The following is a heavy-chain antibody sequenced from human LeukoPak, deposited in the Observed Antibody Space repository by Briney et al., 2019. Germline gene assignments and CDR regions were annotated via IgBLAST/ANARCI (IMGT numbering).Heavy chain of an antibody. CDR1: GFTFSSYA. CDR3: ARDRSMTGDYCYYGMDV. V-gene: IGHV3-30-3*01. D-gene: IGHD1-14*01. CDR2: ISYDGSNK. J-gene: IGHJ6*02. Sequence: GGSLRLSCAASGFTFSSYAMHWVRQAPGKGLEWVAVISYDGSNKYYADSVKGRFTISRDNSKNTLYLQMNSLRAEDTAVYYCARDRSMTGDYCYYGMDVWGQGTTVTVSS.